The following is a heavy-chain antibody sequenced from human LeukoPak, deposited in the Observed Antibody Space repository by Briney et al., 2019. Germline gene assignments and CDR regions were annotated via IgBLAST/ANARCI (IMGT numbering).Heavy chain of an antibody. CDR1: GYTFTSYD. V-gene: IGHV1-8*01. D-gene: IGHD3-10*01. CDR2: MNPNSGNT. Sequence: ASVKVSCKASGYTFTSYDINWVRQATGQGLEWMGWMNPNSGNTGYAQKFQGRVTMTRNTSISTAYMELSSLRSEDTAVYYCARDPYVRAGSGSYYTYWGQGTLVTVSP. CDR3: ARDPYVRAGSGSYYTY. J-gene: IGHJ4*02.